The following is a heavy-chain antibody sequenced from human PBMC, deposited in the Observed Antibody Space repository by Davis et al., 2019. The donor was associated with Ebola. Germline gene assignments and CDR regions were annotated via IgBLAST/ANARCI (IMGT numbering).Heavy chain of an antibody. D-gene: IGHD3-10*01. V-gene: IGHV3-74*01. CDR3: VRGGGSFDY. CDR1: GFIFQNYW. CDR2: INPDKSLT. Sequence: HTGGSLRLSCVASGFIFQNYWMQWVRQVPGKELQWVSRINPDKSLTGYADSVKGRFTISRDNARNTLYLQMNSLRPEDTSLYYCVRGGGSFDYWGQGTLVTVSS. J-gene: IGHJ4*02.